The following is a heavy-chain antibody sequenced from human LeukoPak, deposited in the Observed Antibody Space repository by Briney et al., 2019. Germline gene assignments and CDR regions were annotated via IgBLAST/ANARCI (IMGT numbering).Heavy chain of an antibody. Sequence: GGSLRLSCAASGFTFSSYAMHWVRQAPGKGLEWVAVISYDGSNKYYADSVKGRFTIARDNSKNTLYLQMNSLRAEDTAVYYCARVDDYVWGSYRYTTSYYYGMDVWGQGTTVTVSS. CDR2: ISYDGSNK. J-gene: IGHJ6*02. CDR1: GFTFSSYA. CDR3: ARVDDYVWGSYRYTTSYYYGMDV. V-gene: IGHV3-30*04. D-gene: IGHD3-16*02.